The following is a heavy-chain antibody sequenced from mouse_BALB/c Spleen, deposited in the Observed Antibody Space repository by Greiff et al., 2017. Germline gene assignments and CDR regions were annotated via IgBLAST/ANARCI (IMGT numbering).Heavy chain of an antibody. CDR2: IDPYNGGT. V-gene: IGHV1S135*01. CDR1: GYAFTSYN. CDR3: ARSFYYAMDF. Sequence: VHVKQSGPELVKPGASVKVSCKASGYAFTSYNMYWVKQSHGKSLEWIGYIDPYNGGTSYNQKFKGKATLTVDKSSSTAYMHLNSLTSEDSAVYYCARSFYYAMDFWGQGTSVTVSS. J-gene: IGHJ4*01.